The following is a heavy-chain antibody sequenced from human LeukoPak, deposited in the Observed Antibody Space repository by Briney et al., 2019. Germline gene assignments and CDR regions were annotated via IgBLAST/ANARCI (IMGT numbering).Heavy chain of an antibody. CDR2: INSDGSST. Sequence: PGGSLRLSCAASGFTFSSYWMHWVRQAPGKGLVWVSRINSDGSSTSYADSVKGRFTISRDNAKNTLYLQMNSLRAEDTAVYYCARVHGYGEAFDIWGQGTMVTVSS. J-gene: IGHJ3*02. V-gene: IGHV3-74*01. D-gene: IGHD1-1*01. CDR1: GFTFSSYW. CDR3: ARVHGYGEAFDI.